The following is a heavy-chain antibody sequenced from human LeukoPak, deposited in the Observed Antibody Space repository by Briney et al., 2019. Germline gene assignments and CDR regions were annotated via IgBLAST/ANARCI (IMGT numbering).Heavy chain of an antibody. Sequence: GGSLRLSCAASGFTFSSYWMSWVRQAPGKGLEWVANIKQDGSEKYYVDSVKGRFTISRDNAKNSLYLQMNSLRAEDTAVYYCARGPGSYYYYYYGMDVWGQGTTVTVSS. J-gene: IGHJ6*02. CDR2: IKQDGSEK. CDR3: ARGPGSYYYYYYGMDV. D-gene: IGHD3-16*02. CDR1: GFTFSSYW. V-gene: IGHV3-7*03.